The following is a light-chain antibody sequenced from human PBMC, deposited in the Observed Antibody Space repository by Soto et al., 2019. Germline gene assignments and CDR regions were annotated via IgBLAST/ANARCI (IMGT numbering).Light chain of an antibody. V-gene: IGLV2-14*01. CDR2: DVT. CDR3: SSYTKSNTLV. J-gene: IGLJ1*01. CDR1: SSDVGAYNS. Sequence: QAVVAQPASVSGSPGQSITISCTGTSSDVGAYNSVSWYQQHPGKAPKLMIYDVTNRPSGVSDRFSGSQSGNTASLTISGLQAEDEADYYCSSYTKSNTLVFGAGTKVTVL.